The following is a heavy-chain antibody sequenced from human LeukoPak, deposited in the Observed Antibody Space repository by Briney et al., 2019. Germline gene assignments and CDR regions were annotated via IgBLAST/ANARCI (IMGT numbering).Heavy chain of an antibody. D-gene: IGHD3-22*01. V-gene: IGHV1-18*01. CDR2: ISAYNGNT. Sequence: ASVKVSCKASGYTFTSYGISWVRQAPGQGLEWMGWISAYNGNTNYAQKLQGRVTMTTDTSTSTAYMELRSLRSDDTAVYYCARDKEEYDSGGYYYRWGQGTLVTVSS. J-gene: IGHJ5*02. CDR1: GYTFTSYG. CDR3: ARDKEEYDSGGYYYR.